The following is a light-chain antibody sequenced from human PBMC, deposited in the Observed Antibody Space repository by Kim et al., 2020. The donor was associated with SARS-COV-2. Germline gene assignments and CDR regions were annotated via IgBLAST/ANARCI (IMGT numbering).Light chain of an antibody. CDR2: GAS. J-gene: IGKJ1*01. CDR3: QQYNNWPLT. CDR1: QSVSNN. V-gene: IGKV3-15*01. Sequence: VSLGERATLSCRASQSVSNNLGWYQQKRGQAPRLLIYGASTRATGIPARFSGSGSGTEFTITISSLQSEDFAVYYCQQYNNWPLTFGQGTKVDIK.